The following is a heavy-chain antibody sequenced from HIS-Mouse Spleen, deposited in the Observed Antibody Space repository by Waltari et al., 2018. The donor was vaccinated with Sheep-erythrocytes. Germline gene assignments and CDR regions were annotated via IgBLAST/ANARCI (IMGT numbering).Heavy chain of an antibody. V-gene: IGHV2-70*01. D-gene: IGHD3-3*01. J-gene: IGHJ6*02. CDR3: ARTPRDYDFWSGYYFYYYGMDV. CDR1: GFSLSTSGMC. CDR2: IDWDDDK. Sequence: QVTLRESGPALVKPTQTLTLTCTFSGFSLSTSGMCVSWIRQPPGKALEWLALIDWDDDKYYSKTLKTRLTISKDTSKNQVVLTMTNMDPVDTATYYCARTPRDYDFWSGYYFYYYGMDVWGQGTTVTVSS.